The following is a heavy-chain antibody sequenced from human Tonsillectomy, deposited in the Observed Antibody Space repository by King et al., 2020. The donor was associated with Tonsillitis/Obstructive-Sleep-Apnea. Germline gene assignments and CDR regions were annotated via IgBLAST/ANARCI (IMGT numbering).Heavy chain of an antibody. J-gene: IGHJ6*03. CDR1: GGSISSSRYY. V-gene: IGHV4-39*01. CDR3: VRNAPEMDNYYYYMDV. Sequence: VQLQESGPGLVKPSETLSLSCFVSGGSISSSRYYWGWIRQPPGKGLEWIGTIYYNGDTYYNQSLKSRVTVSIDTPASQFYLNLTSVTVADKAVYYCVRNAPEMDNYYYYMDVWGEGTTVSVSS. CDR2: IYYNGDT. D-gene: IGHD5-24*01.